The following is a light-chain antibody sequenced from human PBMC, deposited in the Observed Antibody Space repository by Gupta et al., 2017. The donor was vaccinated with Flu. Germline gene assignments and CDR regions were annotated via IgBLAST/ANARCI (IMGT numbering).Light chain of an antibody. Sequence: EIVITQSPPTLSMSPGERATLSCSASQSFSTKLSWYQQKPGQAPRLLIYGASTRATGVPARFSGSGSGTEFTLTIGSLQSEDSAVYYCQQYINRYTFGQGTILEIK. CDR2: GAS. J-gene: IGKJ2*01. CDR1: QSFSTK. V-gene: IGKV3-15*01. CDR3: QQYINRYT.